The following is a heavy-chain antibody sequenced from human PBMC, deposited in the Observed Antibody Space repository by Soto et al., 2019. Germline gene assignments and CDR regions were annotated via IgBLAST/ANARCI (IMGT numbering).Heavy chain of an antibody. CDR1: GGTFSSYT. CDR3: ARSYSSGWYRKDYYFDY. J-gene: IGHJ4*02. Sequence: SVKVSCKASGGTFSSYTISWVRQAPGQGLEWMGRIIPILGIANYAQKFQGRVTITADKSTSTAYMELSSLRSEDTAVYYCARSYSSGWYRKDYYFDYWGQGTLVTVSS. V-gene: IGHV1-69*02. CDR2: IIPILGIA. D-gene: IGHD6-19*01.